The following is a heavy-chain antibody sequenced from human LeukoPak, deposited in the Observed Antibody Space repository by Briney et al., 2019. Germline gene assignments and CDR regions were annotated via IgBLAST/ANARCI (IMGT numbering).Heavy chain of an antibody. Sequence: RASVKVSCKASGGTFSSYAISWVRQAPGQGLEWMGGIIPIFGTANYAQKFQGRVTITADESTSTAYMELSSLRSEDTAVYYCAGMGSTVREGRPFDYWGQGTLVTVSS. V-gene: IGHV1-69*01. D-gene: IGHD4-17*01. CDR2: IIPIFGTA. CDR1: GGTFSSYA. J-gene: IGHJ4*02. CDR3: AGMGSTVREGRPFDY.